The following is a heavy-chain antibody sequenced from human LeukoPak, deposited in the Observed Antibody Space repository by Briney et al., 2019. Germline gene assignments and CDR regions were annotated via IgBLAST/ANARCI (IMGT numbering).Heavy chain of an antibody. CDR2: INHSGST. J-gene: IGHJ6*03. CDR3: ARGAAYYYYYMDV. D-gene: IGHD6-13*01. Sequence: SETLSLTCAVYGGSFSGYYWSWIRQPPGKGLEWIGEINHSGSTNYNPSLKSRVTISVDTSKNQFSLKLSSVTAADTAVYYCARGAAYYYYYMDVWAKGPRSPSP. V-gene: IGHV4-34*01. CDR1: GGSFSGYY.